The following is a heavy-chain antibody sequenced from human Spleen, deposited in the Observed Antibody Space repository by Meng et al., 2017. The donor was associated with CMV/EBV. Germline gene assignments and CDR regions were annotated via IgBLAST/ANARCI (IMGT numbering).Heavy chain of an antibody. Sequence: SLKISCAASGFTFDDYAMHWVRQAPGKGLEWVSGISWNSGSIGYADSVKGRFTISRDNAKNSLYLQMNSLRAEDTALYYCAKDPYYYGSGYFDYWGQGTLVTVSS. J-gene: IGHJ4*02. V-gene: IGHV3-9*01. CDR2: ISWNSGSI. D-gene: IGHD3-10*01. CDR3: AKDPYYYGSGYFDY. CDR1: GFTFDDYA.